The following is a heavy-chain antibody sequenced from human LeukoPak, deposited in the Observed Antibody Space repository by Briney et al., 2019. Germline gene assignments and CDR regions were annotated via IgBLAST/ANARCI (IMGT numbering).Heavy chain of an antibody. D-gene: IGHD3-22*01. Sequence: SETLSLTCTVSGDSVSSPNYYWNWIRQSPGKGLEWIGYIYNSGRTNYNPSLKSRVTISADTSKNQFSLKLSSVTAADTAVYYCATLKYYDDSGYSNWGQGTLVTVSS. CDR1: GDSVSSPNYY. CDR3: ATLKYYDDSGYSN. J-gene: IGHJ4*02. CDR2: IYNSGRT. V-gene: IGHV4-61*01.